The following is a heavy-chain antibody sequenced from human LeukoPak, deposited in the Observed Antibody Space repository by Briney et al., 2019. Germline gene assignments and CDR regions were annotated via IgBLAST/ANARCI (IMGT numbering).Heavy chain of an antibody. CDR1: GFTFDDYA. D-gene: IGHD6-13*01. J-gene: IGHJ6*02. CDR3: AREMYSSNLHLMDV. Sequence: PGRSLRLSCAASGFTFDDYAMHWVRQAPGKGLEWVSGISWNSGSIGYADSVKGRFTISRDNSKNTLYLQMNSLRAEDTAVYYCAREMYSSNLHLMDVWGQGTTVTVSS. V-gene: IGHV3-9*01. CDR2: ISWNSGSI.